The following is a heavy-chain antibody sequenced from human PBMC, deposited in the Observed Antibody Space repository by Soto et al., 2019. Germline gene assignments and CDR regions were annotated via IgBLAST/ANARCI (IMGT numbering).Heavy chain of an antibody. D-gene: IGHD3-16*01. Sequence: QVQLVESGGGVVQPGRSLRLSCAASGFTFSSYAMHWVRQAPGKGLEWVAVISYDGSNKYYADSVKGRFTISRDNSKNTLYLQMNSVRAEDTAVYYCARDSGKGGAGSFDIWGQGTMVTVSS. CDR2: ISYDGSNK. CDR1: GFTFSSYA. V-gene: IGHV3-30-3*01. J-gene: IGHJ3*02. CDR3: ARDSGKGGAGSFDI.